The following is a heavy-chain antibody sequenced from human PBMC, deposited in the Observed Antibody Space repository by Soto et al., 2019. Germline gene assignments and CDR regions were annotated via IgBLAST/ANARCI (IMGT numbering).Heavy chain of an antibody. D-gene: IGHD3-22*01. CDR3: AIQRGYYDSSGYYLPY. J-gene: IGHJ4*02. CDR2: INPNSGGT. Sequence: ASVKLSGKASGYTFTGYYMHCGGHAPVQGLEWMGWINPNSGGTNYAQKFQGWVTMTRDTSISTAYMELSRLRSDDTAVYYCAIQRGYYDSSGYYLPYWGQGTLVTVSS. CDR1: GYTFTGYY. V-gene: IGHV1-2*04.